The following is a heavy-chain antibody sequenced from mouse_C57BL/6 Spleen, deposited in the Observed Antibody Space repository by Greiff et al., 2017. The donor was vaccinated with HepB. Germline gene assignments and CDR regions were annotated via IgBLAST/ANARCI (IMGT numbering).Heavy chain of an antibody. J-gene: IGHJ2*01. CDR2: IYPSDSET. CDR1: GYTFTSYW. V-gene: IGHV1-61*01. D-gene: IGHD4-1*01. CDR3: ARELGREGY. Sequence: QVQLQQPGAELVRPGSSVKLSCKASGYTFTSYWMDWVKQRPGQGLEWIGNIYPSDSETHYNQKFKDKATLTVDKSSSTAYMQLSSLTSEDSAVYYCARELGREGYWGQGTTLTVSS.